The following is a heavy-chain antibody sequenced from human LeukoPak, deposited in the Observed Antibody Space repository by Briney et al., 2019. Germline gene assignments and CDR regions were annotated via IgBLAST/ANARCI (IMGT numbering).Heavy chain of an antibody. D-gene: IGHD6-13*01. V-gene: IGHV3-30-3*01. J-gene: IGHJ6*02. CDR2: ISYDGSNK. CDR1: GFTFSSYA. Sequence: PGGSLRLSCAASGFTFSSYAMHWVRQAPGKGLEWVAVISYDGSNKYYADSVKGRFTISRDNSKNTLYLQMNSLRAEDTAVYYCARDRGWTAAGTLFGYYGMDVWGQGTTVTVSS. CDR3: ARDRGWTAAGTLFGYYGMDV.